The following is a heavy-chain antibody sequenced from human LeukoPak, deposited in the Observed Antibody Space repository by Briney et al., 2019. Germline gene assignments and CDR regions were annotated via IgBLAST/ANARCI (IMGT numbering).Heavy chain of an antibody. J-gene: IGHJ4*02. CDR2: INHSGST. CDR1: GGSISSSSYY. CDR3: ARDYVSPDTYYYDSSGYYASDY. D-gene: IGHD3-22*01. Sequence: SETLSLTCTVSGGSISSSSYYWGWIRQPPGKGLEWIGEINHSGSTNYNPSLKSRVTISVDTSKNQFSLKLSSVTAADTAVYYCARDYVSPDTYYYDSSGYYASDYWGQGTLVTVSS. V-gene: IGHV4-39*07.